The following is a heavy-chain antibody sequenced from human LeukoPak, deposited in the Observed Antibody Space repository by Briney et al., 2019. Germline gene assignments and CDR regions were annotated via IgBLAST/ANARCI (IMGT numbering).Heavy chain of an antibody. Sequence: SGPALVKPTQTLTLTCTFSGFSPSTSGMCVSWFRPPPGKALEWRARIDWDDDKYYSTSLKTRLTISKDTSKNQVVLTMTNMDPVDTATYYCAREYSSDFDYWGQGTLVTVSS. CDR1: GFSPSTSGMC. J-gene: IGHJ4*02. CDR3: AREYSSDFDY. CDR2: IDWDDDK. V-gene: IGHV2-70*11. D-gene: IGHD6-19*01.